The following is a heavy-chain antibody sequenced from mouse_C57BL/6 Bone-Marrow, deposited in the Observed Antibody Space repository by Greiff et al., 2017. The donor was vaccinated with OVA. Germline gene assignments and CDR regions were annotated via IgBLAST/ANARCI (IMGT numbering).Heavy chain of an antibody. Sequence: VQLQQSGPGLVQPSQRLSITCTVSGFSLTSYGVHWVRQSPGKGLEWLGVIWRGGSTDYNAAFMSRLSITKDNSKSQVFFKMNSLQADDTAIYYCAKNVILDGYYFDYWGQGTTLTVSS. J-gene: IGHJ2*01. CDR3: AKNVILDGYYFDY. V-gene: IGHV2-5*01. CDR1: GFSLTSYG. D-gene: IGHD2-3*01. CDR2: IWRGGST.